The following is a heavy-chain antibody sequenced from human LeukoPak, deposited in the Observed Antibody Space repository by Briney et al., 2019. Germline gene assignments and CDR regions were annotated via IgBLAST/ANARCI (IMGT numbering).Heavy chain of an antibody. CDR3: AKTYSGSYYIVDD. CDR2: ILYDGSNR. J-gene: IGHJ4*02. V-gene: IGHV3-30*18. CDR1: GFTFSGYA. D-gene: IGHD1-26*01. Sequence: GGSLRLSCAASGFTFSGYAMHWVRQAPGKGLEWVAVILYDGSNRYYADSVKGRFSISRDNSKNTLYLQMNSLRAEDTAVYYCAKTYSGSYYIVDDWGQGTLVTVSS.